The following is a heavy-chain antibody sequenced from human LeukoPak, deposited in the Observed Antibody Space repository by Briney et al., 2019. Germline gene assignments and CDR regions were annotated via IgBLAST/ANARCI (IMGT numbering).Heavy chain of an antibody. V-gene: IGHV3-30*18. CDR3: AKQLGMGY. CDR1: GFTFSSYA. J-gene: IGHJ4*02. D-gene: IGHD7-27*01. CDR2: ISYDGSNK. Sequence: SGGSLRLSCAASGFTFSSYAMHWVRQAPGKGLEWVAVISYDGSNKYYADSVKGRFTISRDNSKNTLYLQMNSLRAEDTAVYYCAKQLGMGYWGQGTLVTVSS.